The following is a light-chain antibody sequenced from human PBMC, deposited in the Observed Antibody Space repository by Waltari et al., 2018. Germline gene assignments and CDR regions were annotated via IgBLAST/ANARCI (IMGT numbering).Light chain of an antibody. Sequence: EIVMTQSPATLSVSPGERATLSCRASQGVSSNLAWYQQKPGQAPRLRIYGASSRATGIPGRFSGSGSGTDFTLTISSLQSEDFAVYYCQQYNSWPPYTFGQGTKLQIK. CDR2: GAS. J-gene: IGKJ2*01. CDR1: QGVSSN. V-gene: IGKV3-15*01. CDR3: QQYNSWPPYT.